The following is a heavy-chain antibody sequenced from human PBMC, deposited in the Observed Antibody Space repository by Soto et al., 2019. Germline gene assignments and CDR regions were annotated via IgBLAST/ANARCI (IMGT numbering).Heavy chain of an antibody. D-gene: IGHD5-18*01. CDR3: AKDAKWNSYGPLDY. Sequence: GGSLRLSCAASGFTFSSYGMHWVRQAPGKGLEWVAVISYDGSNKYYADSVKGRFTISRDNSKNTLYLQMNSLRAEDTAVYYCAKDAKWNSYGPLDYWGQGTLVTVSS. CDR2: ISYDGSNK. J-gene: IGHJ4*02. V-gene: IGHV3-30*18. CDR1: GFTFSSYG.